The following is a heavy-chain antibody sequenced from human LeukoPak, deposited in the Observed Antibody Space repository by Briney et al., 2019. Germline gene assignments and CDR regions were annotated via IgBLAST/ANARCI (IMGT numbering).Heavy chain of an antibody. CDR1: GFTFSDYW. CDR3: ASTTMAIPGDY. Sequence: PGGSLRLSCAASGFTFSDYWIHWVRQAPGKGLVWVSRINTDGSITNYADSVKGRFTISRDNAKDTLYLQMNSLRGEDTAVYYCASTTMAIPGDYWGQGTLVTVSS. J-gene: IGHJ4*02. V-gene: IGHV3-74*01. CDR2: INTDGSIT. D-gene: IGHD5-18*01.